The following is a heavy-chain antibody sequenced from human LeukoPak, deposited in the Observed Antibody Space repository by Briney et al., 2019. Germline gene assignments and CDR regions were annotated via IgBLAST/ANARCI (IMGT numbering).Heavy chain of an antibody. CDR2: ISSNGGST. CDR3: ASRRAYYFDY. Sequence: PGGSLRLSCAASGFTFSSYAMHWVRQAPGKGLEYVSAISSNGGSTYYANSVKGRFTISRDNSKHTLYLQMGSLRAEDMAVYYCASRRAYYFDYWGQGTLVTVSS. CDR1: GFTFSSYA. J-gene: IGHJ4*02. V-gene: IGHV3-64*01.